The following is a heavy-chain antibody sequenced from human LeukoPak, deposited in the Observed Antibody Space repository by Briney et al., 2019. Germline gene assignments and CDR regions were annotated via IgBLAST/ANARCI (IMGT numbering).Heavy chain of an antibody. CDR3: ATDPTMIVVVIPDY. D-gene: IGHD3-22*01. CDR1: GFTFSSYA. J-gene: IGHJ4*02. CDR2: ISGSGGST. Sequence: GGSLRLSCAASGFTFSSYAMRWVRQAPGKGLEWGSAISGSGGSTYYADSVKGRFTISRDNSKNTLYLQMNSLRAEDTAVYYCATDPTMIVVVIPDYWGQGTLVTVSS. V-gene: IGHV3-23*01.